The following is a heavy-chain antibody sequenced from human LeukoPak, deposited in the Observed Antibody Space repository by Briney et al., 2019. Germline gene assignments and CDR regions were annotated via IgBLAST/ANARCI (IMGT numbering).Heavy chain of an antibody. CDR3: ARGQYYDSSGYPRASDY. Sequence: ASVKVSCKASGYTFTGYYMHWVRQAPGRGLEWMGWINPNSGGTDYAQKFQGRVTMTRDTSISTAYMELSRLRSDDTAVYYCARGQYYDSSGYPRASDYWGQGTLVTVPS. J-gene: IGHJ4*02. V-gene: IGHV1-2*02. CDR2: INPNSGGT. D-gene: IGHD3-22*01. CDR1: GYTFTGYY.